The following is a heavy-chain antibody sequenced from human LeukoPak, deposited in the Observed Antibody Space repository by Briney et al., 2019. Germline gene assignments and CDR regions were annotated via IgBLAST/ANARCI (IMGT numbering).Heavy chain of an antibody. Sequence: ASVKVSCKASVYTFTTYGICWVRQAPGQGLEWMGWISAYNGNTNYAQKLQGRVTMTTDTSTSTAYMELRSLRSDDTAVYYCARDVSDGGWPFDYWGQGTLVTVSS. CDR3: ARDVSDGGWPFDY. V-gene: IGHV1-18*01. CDR2: ISAYNGNT. J-gene: IGHJ4*02. D-gene: IGHD6-19*01. CDR1: VYTFTTYG.